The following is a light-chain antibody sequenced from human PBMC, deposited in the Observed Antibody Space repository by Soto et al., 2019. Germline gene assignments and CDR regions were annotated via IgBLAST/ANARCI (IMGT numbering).Light chain of an antibody. CDR1: QSISTDH. CDR2: GAS. J-gene: IGKJ4*01. CDR3: QQYDSWPLT. Sequence: DSVVTQYPGTLSLSPGERATLSCRASQSISTDHLAWYQQKPGQAPRLLLYGASTRATGIPDRFSGSGSGTDFTLTISRVEPEDFAVYYCQQYDSWPLTAAGGTKVDI. V-gene: IGKV3-20*01.